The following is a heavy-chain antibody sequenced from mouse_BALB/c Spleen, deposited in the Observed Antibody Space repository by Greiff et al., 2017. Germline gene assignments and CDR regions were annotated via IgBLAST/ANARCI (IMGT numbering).Heavy chain of an antibody. CDR2: INPDSSTI. CDR1: GFDFSRYW. V-gene: IGHV4-1*02. Sequence: EVKLLESGGGLVQPGGPLKLSCAASGFDFSRYWMSWVRQAPGKGLEWIGEINPDSSTINYTPSLKDKFIISRDNAKNTLYLQMSKVRSEDTALYYCTRAGDGYYVGSWFAYWGQGTLVTVSA. J-gene: IGHJ3*01. D-gene: IGHD2-3*01. CDR3: TRAGDGYYVGSWFAY.